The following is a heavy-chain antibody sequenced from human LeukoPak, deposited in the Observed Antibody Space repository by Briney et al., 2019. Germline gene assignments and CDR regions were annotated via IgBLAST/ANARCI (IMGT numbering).Heavy chain of an antibody. V-gene: IGHV1-8*01. CDR1: GYTFTSYD. CDR3: ARAGQGYDFWSGYYQYNWFDP. Sequence: ASVKVSCKASGYTFTSYDINWVRQATGQGLEWMGWMNPNSGNTGYAQKFQGRVTMTRNTSISTAYMVLSSLRSEDTAVYYCARAGQGYDFWSGYYQYNWFDPWGQGTLVTVSS. D-gene: IGHD3-3*01. CDR2: MNPNSGNT. J-gene: IGHJ5*02.